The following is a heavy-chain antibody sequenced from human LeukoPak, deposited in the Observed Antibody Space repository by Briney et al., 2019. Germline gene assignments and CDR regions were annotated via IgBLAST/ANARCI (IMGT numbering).Heavy chain of an antibody. D-gene: IGHD3-10*01. V-gene: IGHV3-74*03. Sequence: GGSLSLSCAASGFTFSGHWIHWVRQAPGTGLEWLSYVTADGSSAAYADSVRGRFTISRDNAKNMLFLQMSSLRAEDTAVYFCVRDGLGTYPLDYWGQGTLVTVSS. CDR2: VTADGSSA. CDR3: VRDGLGTYPLDY. CDR1: GFTFSGHW. J-gene: IGHJ4*02.